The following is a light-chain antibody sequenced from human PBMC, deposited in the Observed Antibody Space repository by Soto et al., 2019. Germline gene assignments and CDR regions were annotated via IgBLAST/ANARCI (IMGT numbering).Light chain of an antibody. V-gene: IGKV3-11*01. CDR1: QSVSSY. Sequence: EIVLTQSPATLSLSPGERATLSCRACQSVSSYLAWYQRKPGQAPRLLIYDASNRATGIPARFSGSGSGTDFTLTISSLEPEDFAVYYCQQRSNWLFTFGPGTKVDIK. CDR2: DAS. J-gene: IGKJ3*01. CDR3: QQRSNWLFT.